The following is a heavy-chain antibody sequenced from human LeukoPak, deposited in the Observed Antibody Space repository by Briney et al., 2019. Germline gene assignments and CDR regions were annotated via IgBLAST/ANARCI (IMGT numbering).Heavy chain of an antibody. CDR3: ARDPNTGSPDYFDY. D-gene: IGHD3-10*01. J-gene: IGHJ4*02. V-gene: IGHV3-30*04. CDR2: IGYDGRFK. CDR1: GFTFNNYP. Sequence: PGTSLRLSCATSGFTFNNYPMHWVRQAPGKGLEWVAAIGYDGRFKFHSDSVKGRFTISRDDSKNTLYLQMNSLRPEDTALYYCARDPNTGSPDYFDYWGQGTLVTVST.